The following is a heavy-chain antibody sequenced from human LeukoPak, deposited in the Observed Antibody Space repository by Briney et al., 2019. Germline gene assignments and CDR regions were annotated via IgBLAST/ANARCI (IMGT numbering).Heavy chain of an antibody. CDR1: GGTFSSYA. D-gene: IGHD4-17*01. CDR2: IIPIFGTA. Sequence: GASVKVSCKASGGTFSSYAISWVRQAPGQGLEWMGGIIPIFGTANYAQKFQGRVTITADKSTSTAYMELSSLRSEDTAVYYCARGRTTVNTYDAFDIWGQGTMVTVSS. J-gene: IGHJ3*02. CDR3: ARGRTTVNTYDAFDI. V-gene: IGHV1-69*06.